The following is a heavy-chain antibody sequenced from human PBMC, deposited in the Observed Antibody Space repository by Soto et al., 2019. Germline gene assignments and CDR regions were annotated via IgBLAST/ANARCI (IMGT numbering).Heavy chain of an antibody. D-gene: IGHD5-18*01. Sequence: QVQLVESGGGVVQPGRSLRLSCAASGFSFSSYGMHWVRQGPGKGLDWVALIYYDGSNKYYADSVKGRFTISRDNSKNTLYLQMNSLRAEDTAVYYCARDEYPGAYXFGYYFDNWGRGTLVTVSS. CDR2: IYYDGSNK. J-gene: IGHJ4*02. CDR1: GFSFSSYG. CDR3: ARDEYPGAYXFGYYFDN. V-gene: IGHV3-33*01.